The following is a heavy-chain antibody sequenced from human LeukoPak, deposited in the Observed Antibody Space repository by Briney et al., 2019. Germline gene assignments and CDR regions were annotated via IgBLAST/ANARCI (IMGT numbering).Heavy chain of an antibody. CDR2: IKQDGSEK. Sequence: GGSLRLSCAASGFTFSSYWMSWVRQAGGKGLEWVANIKQDGSEKYYVDSVKGPFTISRDNAKNSLYLQMNSLRAEDTAVYYCARVPAAISPLYYFDYWGQGTLVTVSS. J-gene: IGHJ4*02. CDR1: GFTFSSYW. CDR3: ARVPAAISPLYYFDY. D-gene: IGHD2-2*02. V-gene: IGHV3-7*01.